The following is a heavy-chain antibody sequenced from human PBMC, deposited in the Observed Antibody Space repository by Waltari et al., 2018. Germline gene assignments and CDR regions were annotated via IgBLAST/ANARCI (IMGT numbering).Heavy chain of an antibody. CDR2: IYYSGST. J-gene: IGHJ3*02. CDR1: GYSISSGYY. Sequence: QVQLQESGPGLVKPSETLSLTCAVSGYSISSGYYWGWIRQPPGKGLEWIGSIYYSGSTYYNPSLKSRVTISVDTSKNQFSLKLSSVTAADTAVYYCARGVAVTNERYAFDIWGQGTMVIVSS. V-gene: IGHV4-38-2*01. D-gene: IGHD4-17*01. CDR3: ARGVAVTNERYAFDI.